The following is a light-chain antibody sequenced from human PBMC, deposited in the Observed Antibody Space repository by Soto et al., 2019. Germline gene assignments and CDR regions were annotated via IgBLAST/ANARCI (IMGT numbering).Light chain of an antibody. CDR2: DAS. Sequence: DITITQSPSTLSASVGDRATITCRASQSISSWLAWYQQKPGKAPKLLIYDASSLESGVPSRFSGSGSGTEFTLTISSLEPEDFAVYYCQLSQQRSSWPPIAFGQGTRLAIK. J-gene: IGKJ5*01. CDR3: QLSQQRSSWPPIA. V-gene: IGKV1-5*01. CDR1: QSISSW.